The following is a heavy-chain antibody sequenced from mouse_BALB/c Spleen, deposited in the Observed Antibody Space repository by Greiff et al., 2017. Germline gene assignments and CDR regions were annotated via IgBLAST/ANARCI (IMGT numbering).Heavy chain of an antibody. CDR3: ARRRRTAMDY. J-gene: IGHJ4*01. Sequence: EVKLVESGGGLVKLGGSLKLSCAASGFTFSSYYMSWVRQTPEKRLELVAAINSNGGSTYYPDTVKGRFTISRDNAKNTLYLQMSSLKSEDTALYYCARRRRTAMDYWGQGTSVTVSS. V-gene: IGHV5-6-2*01. CDR1: GFTFSSYY. CDR2: INSNGGST.